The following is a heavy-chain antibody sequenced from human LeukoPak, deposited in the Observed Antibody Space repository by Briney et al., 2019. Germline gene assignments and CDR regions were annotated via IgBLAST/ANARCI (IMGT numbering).Heavy chain of an antibody. CDR2: IYYSGIT. D-gene: IGHD6-19*01. Sequence: SETLSLTCTVSGGSLSSGSYYWGWIRQPPGKGLEWIGSIYYSGITYYNPSLKSRVTISVDTSKNQFSLKLNSLTAADTAVYYCARIMWLAYYYFDYWGQGALVAVSS. CDR1: GGSLSSGSYY. J-gene: IGHJ4*02. CDR3: ARIMWLAYYYFDY. V-gene: IGHV4-39*01.